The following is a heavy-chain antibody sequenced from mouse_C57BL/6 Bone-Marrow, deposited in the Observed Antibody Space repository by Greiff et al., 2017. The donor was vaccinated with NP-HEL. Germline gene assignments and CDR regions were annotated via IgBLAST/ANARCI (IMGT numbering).Heavy chain of an antibody. CDR1: GFSLTSYG. V-gene: IGHV2-2*01. CDR3: ARERSIGFAY. CDR2: IWSGGST. J-gene: IGHJ3*01. Sequence: VQLKQSGPGLVQPSQSLSITCTVSGFSLTSYGVHWVRQSPGKGLEWLGVIWSGGSTDYNAAFISRLSISKDNSKSQVFFKMNSLQADDTAIYYCARERSIGFAYWGQGTLVTVSA.